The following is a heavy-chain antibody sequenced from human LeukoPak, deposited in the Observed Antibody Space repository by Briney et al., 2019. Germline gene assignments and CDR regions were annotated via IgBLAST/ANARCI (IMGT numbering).Heavy chain of an antibody. CDR2: IGPTGSDR. CDR1: GLTFSTSS. D-gene: IGHD1-14*01. CDR3: ATETNGRHYDY. J-gene: IGHJ4*02. Sequence: GGSLRLSCTASGLTFSTSSFNWVRQAPGKGLEWVASIGPTGSDRYHADSIKGRFTISRDNANNFLYLQMNSLRAEDTAVYYCATETNGRHYDYWGQGTLLTVSS. V-gene: IGHV3-21*06.